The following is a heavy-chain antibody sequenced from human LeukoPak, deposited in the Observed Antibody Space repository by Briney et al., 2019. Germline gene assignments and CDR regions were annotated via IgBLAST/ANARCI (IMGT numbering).Heavy chain of an antibody. CDR2: ISYTGTYI. Sequence: PGGSLRLSCAASGFMFSSYGMHWVRQAPGKGLEWVSSISYTGTYIYYADSVKGRFTISRDNAQNSLYLQMNSLRAEDTAIYYCVRDRGTYRPIDYWGQGTLVTVSS. CDR1: GFMFSSYG. D-gene: IGHD1-26*01. V-gene: IGHV3-21*04. J-gene: IGHJ4*02. CDR3: VRDRGTYRPIDY.